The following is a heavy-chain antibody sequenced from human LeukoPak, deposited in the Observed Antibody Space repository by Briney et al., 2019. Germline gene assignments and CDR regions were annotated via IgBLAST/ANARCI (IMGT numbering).Heavy chain of an antibody. Sequence: SETLSLTCTVSGFSISSDTYYWAWIRQPPGKGLGWMGSVDYGGSTYYNPSLKNRVTISRDTSKNQFSMKVRFVTAADTAVYYCARLLGAAKTDYFDYSGQGTLVTVSS. D-gene: IGHD2-15*01. CDR1: GFSISSDTYY. CDR2: VDYGGST. CDR3: ARLLGAAKTDYFDY. J-gene: IGHJ4*02. V-gene: IGHV4-39*01.